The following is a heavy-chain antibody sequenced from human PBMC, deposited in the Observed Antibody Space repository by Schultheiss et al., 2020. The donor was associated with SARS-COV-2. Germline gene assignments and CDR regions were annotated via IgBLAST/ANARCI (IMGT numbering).Heavy chain of an antibody. CDR2: ISSSSSYT. Sequence: GGSLRLSCAASGFTFSSYWMHWVRQAPGKGLEWVSYISSSSSYTNYADSVKGRFTISRDNAKNSLYLQMNSLRAEDTAVYYCARDRDCSGGSCYSGLGYYGMDVWGQGTTVTVSS. V-gene: IGHV3-21*05. J-gene: IGHJ6*02. CDR1: GFTFSSYW. D-gene: IGHD2-15*01. CDR3: ARDRDCSGGSCYSGLGYYGMDV.